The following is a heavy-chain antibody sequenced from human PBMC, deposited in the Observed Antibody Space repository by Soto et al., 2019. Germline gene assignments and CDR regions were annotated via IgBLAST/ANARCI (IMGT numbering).Heavy chain of an antibody. V-gene: IGHV3-7*01. D-gene: IGHD6-6*01. CDR1: GFPFISFW. Sequence: EVQLVVSGGGLVHPGGSLGPPCAPSGFPFISFWMTWVPRAPGRGLEWVAKKNQDGSGNYYLASLKARFPTSRDNAKKSLELQMNSLRAEDTAVYYCAADPRPQVVPIDYWGQGTLVTVSS. CDR3: AADPRPQVVPIDY. J-gene: IGHJ4*02. CDR2: KNQDGSGN.